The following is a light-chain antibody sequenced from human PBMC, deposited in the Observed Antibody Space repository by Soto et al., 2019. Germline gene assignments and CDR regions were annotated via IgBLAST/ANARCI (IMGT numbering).Light chain of an antibody. J-gene: IGLJ1*01. CDR2: EVS. CDR1: SSDVGGYKY. V-gene: IGLV2-14*01. Sequence: QSALTQPASVSGSPGQSITISCTGTSSDVGGYKYVSWYQHHPDKAPKLIIYEVSHRPSGASDRFSGSKSGNTASLTISGLQAEDEADYYCSSYTSRSTDVFGTGTKVTVL. CDR3: SSYTSRSTDV.